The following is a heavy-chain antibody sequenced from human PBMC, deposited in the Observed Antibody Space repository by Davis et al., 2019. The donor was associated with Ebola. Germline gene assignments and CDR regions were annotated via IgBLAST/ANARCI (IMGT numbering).Heavy chain of an antibody. CDR1: GFTFSSHS. D-gene: IGHD6-19*01. V-gene: IGHV3-21*01. CDR3: AREGEEQWLVDLLYYNYYGMDV. J-gene: IGHJ6*02. CDR2: ISSSSSYI. Sequence: GASLKTSCAASGFTFSSHSMNLVPQAPGKGLELVSSISSSSSYIYYADSVKGRFTIPRDNAKNSLYLQMNSLRAEDTAVYYCAREGEEQWLVDLLYYNYYGMDVWGQGTTVTVSS.